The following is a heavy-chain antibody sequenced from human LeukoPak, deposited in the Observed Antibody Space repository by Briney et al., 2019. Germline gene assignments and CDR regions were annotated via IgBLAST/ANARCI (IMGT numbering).Heavy chain of an antibody. J-gene: IGHJ6*02. CDR2: MNPNSGNT. Sequence: GASVKVSCKASGYTFTSYDINWVRQATGQGLEWMGWMNPNSGNTGYAQKFQGRVTMTRNTSISTAYMELSSLRSEDTAVYYCARGCRGGGPYSIQLWFALPYYYYYGMDVWGQGTTVTVSS. V-gene: IGHV1-8*01. CDR3: ARGCRGGGPYSIQLWFALPYYYYYGMDV. CDR1: GYTFTSYD. D-gene: IGHD5-18*01.